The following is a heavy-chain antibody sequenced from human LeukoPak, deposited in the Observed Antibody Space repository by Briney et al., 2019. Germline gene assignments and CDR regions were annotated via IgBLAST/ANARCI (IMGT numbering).Heavy chain of an antibody. V-gene: IGHV4-59*08. CDR2: IYYSGTT. J-gene: IGHJ3*02. CDR3: GRPAGVAVAGEVHDAFDI. D-gene: IGHD6-19*01. Sequence: SETLSLTCSVSGGSISSYYWSWIRQHPGKGLEWVGYIYYSGTTNYNPSLKSRVTISVDTSKNQFSLKLSSVTAADTAVYYCGRPAGVAVAGEVHDAFDIWRQGTMLTVPS. CDR1: GGSISSYY.